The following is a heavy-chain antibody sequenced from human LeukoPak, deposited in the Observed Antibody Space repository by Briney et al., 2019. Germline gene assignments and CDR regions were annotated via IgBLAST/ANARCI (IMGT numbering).Heavy chain of an antibody. Sequence: SETLSLTCTVSGGSISSYYWSWIRQSAGKGLEWIGRIYTSGTTNYNPSLKSRVTMSVDTSKNQFSLKLSSVTAADTAVYYCARGSRYSSGWYFAFDIWGQGTMVTVSS. CDR1: GGSISSYY. CDR3: ARGSRYSSGWYFAFDI. CDR2: IYTSGTT. J-gene: IGHJ3*02. D-gene: IGHD6-19*01. V-gene: IGHV4-4*07.